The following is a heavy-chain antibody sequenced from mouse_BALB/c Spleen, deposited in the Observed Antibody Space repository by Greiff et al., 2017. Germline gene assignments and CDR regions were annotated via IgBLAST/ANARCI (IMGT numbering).Heavy chain of an antibody. CDR3: TRWDYRAD. CDR1: GYTFTDYE. V-gene: IGHV1-15*01. Sequence: VQLQQSGAELVRPGASVTLSCKASGYTFTDYEMHWVKQTPVHGLEWIGAIDPETGGTAYNQKFKGKATLTADKSSSTAYMELRSLTSEDSAVYYCTRWDYRADWGQGTLVTVSA. J-gene: IGHJ3*01. CDR2: IDPETGGT. D-gene: IGHD2-14*01.